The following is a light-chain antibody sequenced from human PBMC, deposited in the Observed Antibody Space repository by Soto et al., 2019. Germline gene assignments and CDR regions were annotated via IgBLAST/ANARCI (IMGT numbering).Light chain of an antibody. Sequence: TQSPSTLAASVGDRVTITCRASQSISTWLAWYQQKPGQAPRLLIYGASSRATGIPDRFSGSGSGTDFTLTISGLEPEDFAVYYCQHYGGSLYTFGQGTKLEIK. J-gene: IGKJ2*01. CDR2: GAS. V-gene: IGKV3-20*01. CDR3: QHYGGSLYT. CDR1: QSISTW.